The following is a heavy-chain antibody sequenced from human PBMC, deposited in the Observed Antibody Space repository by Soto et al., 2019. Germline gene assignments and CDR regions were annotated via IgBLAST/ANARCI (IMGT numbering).Heavy chain of an antibody. CDR2: IRSKAYGGTT. V-gene: IGHV3-49*03. CDR1: GFTFGDYA. J-gene: IGHJ6*02. Sequence: GGSLRLSCTASGFTFGDYAMSWFRQAPGKGLEWVGFIRSKAYGGTTEYAASVKGRFTISRDDSKSIAYLQMNSLKTEDTAVYYCTRDYYTPLYYYYYGMDVWGQGTTVTVSS. D-gene: IGHD3-22*01. CDR3: TRDYYTPLYYYYYGMDV.